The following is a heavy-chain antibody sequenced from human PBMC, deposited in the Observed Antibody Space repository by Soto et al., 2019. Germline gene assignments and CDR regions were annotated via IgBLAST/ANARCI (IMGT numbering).Heavy chain of an antibody. CDR1: GYSFAGYW. CDR3: ARQIYDSDTGPNFQYYFDS. V-gene: IGHV5-10-1*01. D-gene: IGHD3-22*01. Sequence: GESLKISCKGSGYSFAGYWITWVRQKPGKGLEWMGRIDPSDSQTYYSPSFRGHVTISATKSITTVFLQWSSLRASDTALYYCARQIYDSDTGPNFQYYFDSWGQGTPVTVSS. J-gene: IGHJ4*02. CDR2: IDPSDSQT.